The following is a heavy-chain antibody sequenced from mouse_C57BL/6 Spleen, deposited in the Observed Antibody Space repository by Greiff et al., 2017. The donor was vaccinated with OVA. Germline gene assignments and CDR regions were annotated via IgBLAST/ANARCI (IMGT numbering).Heavy chain of an antibody. Sequence: QVQLQQPGAELVRPGSSVKLSCKASGYTFTSYWMDWVKQRPGQGLEWIGNIYPSDSETHYNQKFKDKATLTGDKSSSTAYMQLSSLTSGDSAVYYCARGNSCAMGYWGQGTSVTVSS. D-gene: IGHD2-1*01. J-gene: IGHJ4*01. CDR2: IYPSDSET. CDR3: ARGNSCAMGY. V-gene: IGHV1-61*01. CDR1: GYTFTSYW.